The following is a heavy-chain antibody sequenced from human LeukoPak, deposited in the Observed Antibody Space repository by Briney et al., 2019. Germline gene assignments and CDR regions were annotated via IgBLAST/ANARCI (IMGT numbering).Heavy chain of an antibody. J-gene: IGHJ4*02. Sequence: LPGGSLRLSCAASGFTFSSYWMSWVRQAPGKGLEWVSYISSSGSTIYYADSVKGRFTISRDNAKNSLYLQMNSLRAEDTAIYYCARSSIVGASGVFDSWGQGTLVTVSS. CDR1: GFTFSSYW. D-gene: IGHD1-26*01. CDR2: ISSSGSTI. CDR3: ARSSIVGASGVFDS. V-gene: IGHV3-48*04.